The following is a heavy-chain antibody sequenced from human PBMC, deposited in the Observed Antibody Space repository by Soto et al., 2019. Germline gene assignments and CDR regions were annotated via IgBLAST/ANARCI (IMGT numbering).Heavy chain of an antibody. CDR1: GYTFTSYY. Sequence: GASVKVSFKASGYTFTSYYMHWVRQAPGQGLEWMGIINPSGGSTSYAQKFQGRVTMTRDTSISTAYMELSRLRSDDTAVYYCARDITVTTVRIAFAIWGQGTMVTVSS. CDR2: INPSGGST. D-gene: IGHD4-17*01. CDR3: ARDITVTTVRIAFAI. J-gene: IGHJ3*02. V-gene: IGHV1-46*01.